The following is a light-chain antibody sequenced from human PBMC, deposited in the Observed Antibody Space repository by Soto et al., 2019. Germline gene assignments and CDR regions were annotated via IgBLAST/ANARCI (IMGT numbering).Light chain of an antibody. J-gene: IGLJ1*01. V-gene: IGLV2-11*01. Sequence: QSALTQPRSVSGSPGQSVTISCTGTSSDVGGYNYVSWYQQHPGKAPKPMIYDVNKRPSGVPDRFSGSKSGKTASLTISGLQAEDEADYYCCSYAGSYTYVFGTGTKVTVL. CDR3: CSYAGSYTYV. CDR1: SSDVGGYNY. CDR2: DVN.